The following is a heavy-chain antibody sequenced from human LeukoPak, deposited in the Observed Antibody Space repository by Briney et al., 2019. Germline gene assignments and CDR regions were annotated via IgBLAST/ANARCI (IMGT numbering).Heavy chain of an antibody. J-gene: IGHJ4*02. V-gene: IGHV1-24*01. CDR3: AKDLGYYGSGSYPFDY. CDR1: GYTLSELS. D-gene: IGHD3-10*01. Sequence: ASVKVSCKVSGYTLSELSMHWVRQAPGKGLEWMGGLDPEDGETIYAQKFQGRVSMTEDTSTDTAYMELSSLRSEDTAVYYCAKDLGYYGSGSYPFDYWGQGTLVTVSS. CDR2: LDPEDGET.